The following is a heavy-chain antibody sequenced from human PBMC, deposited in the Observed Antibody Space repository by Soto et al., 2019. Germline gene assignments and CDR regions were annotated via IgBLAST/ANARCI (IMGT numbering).Heavy chain of an antibody. CDR1: GYTFTDYY. D-gene: IGHD1-1*01. Sequence: ASVEVSCKASGYTFTDYYMRWVRQAPGQGLEWMGWINPNNGGTSYAQKFEGWVTMTRDTSISTAYMEVRRLTSDDTAVYYCARGSPTTTPFDYWGQGTLVTVSS. CDR2: INPNNGGT. V-gene: IGHV1-2*04. J-gene: IGHJ4*02. CDR3: ARGSPTTTPFDY.